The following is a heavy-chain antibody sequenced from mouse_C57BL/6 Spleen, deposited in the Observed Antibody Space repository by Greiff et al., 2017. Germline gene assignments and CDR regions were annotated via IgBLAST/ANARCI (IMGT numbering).Heavy chain of an antibody. V-gene: IGHV1-15*01. CDR2: IDPETGGT. J-gene: IGHJ2*01. D-gene: IGHD1-1*01. CDR3: TRNYYGSLLYFDY. CDR1: GYTFTDYE. Sequence: QVQLQQSGAELVRPGASVTLSCKASGYTFTDYEMHWVKQTPVHGLEWIGAIDPETGGTAYNQKFKGKAILTADKYTSTAYMELRSLTSADSAVYYCTRNYYGSLLYFDYWGQGTTLTVSS.